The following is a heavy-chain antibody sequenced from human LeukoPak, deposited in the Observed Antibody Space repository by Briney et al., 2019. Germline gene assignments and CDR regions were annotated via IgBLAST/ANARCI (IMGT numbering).Heavy chain of an antibody. CDR2: IYYSGST. J-gene: IGHJ4*02. CDR1: GGSISSGDYY. CDR3: ARSTVVTRTIDY. Sequence: SETLSLTCTVSGGSISSGDYYWSWIRQPPGKGLEWIGYIYYSGSTYYNPSLKSRVTISVDTSKNQFSLKLSSVTAVDTAVYYCARSTVVTRTIDYWGQGTLVTVSS. D-gene: IGHD4-23*01. V-gene: IGHV4-30-4*08.